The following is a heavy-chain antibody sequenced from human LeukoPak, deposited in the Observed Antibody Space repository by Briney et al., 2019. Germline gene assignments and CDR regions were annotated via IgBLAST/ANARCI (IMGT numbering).Heavy chain of an antibody. V-gene: IGHV4-34*01. CDR3: ARGLLDTMVRGVIHYYYGMDV. J-gene: IGHJ6*04. Sequence: PSKTLSLTCAVYGGSFSGYYWSWIRHPPGKGLEWIGEISHSGSTNYNPSLKSRVTISVDTSKNQFSLKLSSVTAADTAVYYCARGLLDTMVRGVIHYYYGMDVWGKGTTVTVSS. D-gene: IGHD3-10*01. CDR1: GGSFSGYY. CDR2: ISHSGST.